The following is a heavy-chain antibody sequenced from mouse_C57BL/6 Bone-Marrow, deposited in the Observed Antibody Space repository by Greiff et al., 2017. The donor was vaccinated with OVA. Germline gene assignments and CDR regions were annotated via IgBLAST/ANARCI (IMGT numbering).Heavy chain of an antibody. CDR3: AREGNDGYDRFAY. V-gene: IGHV1-81*01. CDR1: GYTFTSYG. Sequence: QVQLQQSGAELARPGASVKLSCKASGYTFTSYGISWVKQRTGQGLEWIGEIYLGSGNTYYNEKFKGKATLTADKSSSTAYMELRSLTSEDSAVYFCAREGNDGYDRFAYWGQGTLVTVSA. D-gene: IGHD2-2*01. CDR2: IYLGSGNT. J-gene: IGHJ3*01.